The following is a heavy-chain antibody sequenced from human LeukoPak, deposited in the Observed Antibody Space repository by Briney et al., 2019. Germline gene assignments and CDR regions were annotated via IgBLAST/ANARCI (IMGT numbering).Heavy chain of an antibody. CDR2: IYHSGTT. V-gene: IGHV4-4*02. CDR1: GGSISSSNW. D-gene: IGHD4-23*01. CDR3: ARNGGNSDVDN. J-gene: IGHJ4*02. Sequence: SETLSLTCAVSGGSISSSNWWTWVRQPPGKGLEWIGEIYHSGTTNYNSSLKSRVTISLDKSKNQFSLKLSSVTAADTAVYYCARNGGNSDVDNWGQGTLVTVAS.